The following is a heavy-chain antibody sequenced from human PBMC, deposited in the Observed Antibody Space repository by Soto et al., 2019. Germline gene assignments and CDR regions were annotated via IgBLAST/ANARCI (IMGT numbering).Heavy chain of an antibody. Sequence: GGSLRLSCAASGFNFSNDWMSWVRQAPGKGLEWVGRIKSKTYGGTTEYDATVKGIFTISRDDSINTLYLQMNSLKTEDTAVYYCTTEFYCTNGVCYRGGSYWGQGTLVTVSS. J-gene: IGHJ4*02. V-gene: IGHV3-15*01. CDR1: GFNFSNDW. CDR3: TTEFYCTNGVCYRGGSY. CDR2: IKSKTYGGTT. D-gene: IGHD2-8*01.